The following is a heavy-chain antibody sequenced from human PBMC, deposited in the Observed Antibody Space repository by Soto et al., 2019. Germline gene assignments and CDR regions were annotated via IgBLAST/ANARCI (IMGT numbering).Heavy chain of an antibody. J-gene: IGHJ6*03. Sequence: QVQLVESGGGVVQPGRSLRLSCAASGFTFSSYGMHWVRQAPGKGLEWVAVISYDGSNKYYADSVKGRFTISRDNSKNTLYLQMNSLRAEDTAVYYCAKDGWATVTTWIYYYYMDVWGKGTTVTVSS. CDR2: ISYDGSNK. D-gene: IGHD4-4*01. V-gene: IGHV3-30*18. CDR3: AKDGWATVTTWIYYYYMDV. CDR1: GFTFSSYG.